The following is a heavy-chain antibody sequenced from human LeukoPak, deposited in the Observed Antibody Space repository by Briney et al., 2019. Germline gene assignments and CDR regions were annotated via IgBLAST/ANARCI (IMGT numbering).Heavy chain of an antibody. CDR2: INPNSGGT. J-gene: IGHJ3*02. V-gene: IGHV1-2*02. D-gene: IGHD2-2*01. Sequence: GASVKVSCKASGYTFTGYYMHWVRQAPGQGLEWMGWINPNSGGTNYAQKFQGRVTMTRDTSISTAYMELSRLRSDDTAVYYCAREGLRGGYCSSTSCPLHDAFDIWGQGTLVTVSS. CDR1: GYTFTGYY. CDR3: AREGLRGGYCSSTSCPLHDAFDI.